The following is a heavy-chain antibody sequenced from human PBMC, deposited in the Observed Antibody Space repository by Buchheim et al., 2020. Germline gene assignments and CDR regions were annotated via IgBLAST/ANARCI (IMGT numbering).Heavy chain of an antibody. J-gene: IGHJ4*02. CDR2: IYWDDDK. Sequence: QITLKESGPTLVKPTQTLTLTCTFSGFSLSTSGVGVGWIRQPPGKALEWLALIYWDDDKRYSPSLKSRLTITKDTSKHQVVLTMTNMDPVDTATYYCAHIPGSGWYKGYYFDYWGQGTL. CDR1: GFSLSTSGVG. D-gene: IGHD6-19*01. V-gene: IGHV2-5*02. CDR3: AHIPGSGWYKGYYFDY.